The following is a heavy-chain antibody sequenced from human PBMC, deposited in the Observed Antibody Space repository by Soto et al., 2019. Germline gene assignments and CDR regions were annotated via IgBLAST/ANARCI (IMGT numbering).Heavy chain of an antibody. Sequence: EVQLVESGGGLIQPGGSLRLSCAASGFTVSSNYMSWVRQAPGKGLEWVSVIYSGGSTYYADSVKGRFTISRDNSKNTLYLQMNSLRAEDTAVYYCARGEIYRGYDWGFDYWGQGTLVTVSS. J-gene: IGHJ4*02. CDR3: ARGEIYRGYDWGFDY. V-gene: IGHV3-53*01. D-gene: IGHD5-12*01. CDR2: IYSGGST. CDR1: GFTVSSNY.